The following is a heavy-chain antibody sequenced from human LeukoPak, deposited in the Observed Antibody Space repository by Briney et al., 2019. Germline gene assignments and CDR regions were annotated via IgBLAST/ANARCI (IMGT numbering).Heavy chain of an antibody. CDR2: IIPIFGTA. Sequence: TVKVSCKASGGTFSSYAISWVRQAPGQGLEWMGGIIPIFGTANYAQKFQGRVTITADESTSTAYMELSSLRSEDTAVYYCASDYYDSSGYPEPFDYWGQGTLLTVSS. J-gene: IGHJ4*02. CDR1: GGTFSSYA. CDR3: ASDYYDSSGYPEPFDY. D-gene: IGHD3-22*01. V-gene: IGHV1-69*13.